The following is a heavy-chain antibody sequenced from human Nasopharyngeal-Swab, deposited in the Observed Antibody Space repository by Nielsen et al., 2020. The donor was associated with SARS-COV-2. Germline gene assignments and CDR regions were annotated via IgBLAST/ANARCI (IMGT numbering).Heavy chain of an antibody. J-gene: IGHJ4*02. CDR3: ARVASYGSGKGTVDY. V-gene: IGHV1-3*01. CDR2: FNAGNGNT. Sequence: ASVKVSCKASGYTFTSYAMHWVRQTPGQRLEWMGWFNAGNGNTKYSQKFKGRVTITRDTSTSTAYMELSSLRSEDTAVYYCARVASYGSGKGTVDYWGQGTLVTVSS. D-gene: IGHD3-10*01. CDR1: GYTFTSYA.